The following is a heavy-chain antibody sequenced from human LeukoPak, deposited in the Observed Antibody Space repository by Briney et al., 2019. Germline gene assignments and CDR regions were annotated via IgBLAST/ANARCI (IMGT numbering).Heavy chain of an antibody. Sequence: GAPVKVSCKTSGYTFTDYDVHWVRQAPGQGLEWMGWINPNSATTNYAQRLQGRVTFTRDTSLSVAYMELSSLTSEDAAVYFCARGDFGETNTAFDVWGHGTLDAVSS. V-gene: IGHV1-8*03. CDR1: GYTFTDYD. CDR2: INPNSATT. D-gene: IGHD4-17*01. J-gene: IGHJ3*01. CDR3: ARGDFGETNTAFDV.